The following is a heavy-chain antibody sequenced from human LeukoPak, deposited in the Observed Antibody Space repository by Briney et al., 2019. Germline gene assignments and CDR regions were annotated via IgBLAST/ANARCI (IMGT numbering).Heavy chain of an antibody. Sequence: GGSLRLSCAASGLTFSSYSMNWVRQAPGKGLEWVSSISSSSSYIYYADSVKGRFTISRDNAKNSLYLQMNSLRAEDTAVYYCAAYSSSWYGYWFDPWGQGTLATVSS. CDR2: ISSSSSYI. D-gene: IGHD6-13*01. CDR3: AAYSSSWYGYWFDP. V-gene: IGHV3-21*01. CDR1: GLTFSSYS. J-gene: IGHJ5*02.